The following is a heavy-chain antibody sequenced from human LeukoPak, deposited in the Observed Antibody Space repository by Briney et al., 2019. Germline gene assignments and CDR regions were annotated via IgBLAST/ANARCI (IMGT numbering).Heavy chain of an antibody. CDR1: GGSISSYY. D-gene: IGHD3-9*01. V-gene: IGHV4-4*07. CDR2: IYTSGST. CDR3: AREYILTGYYNVYYFDY. Sequence: SETLSLTCTVSGGSISSYYWSWIRQPAGKGLEWIGRIYTSGSTNYNPSLKSRVTMSVDTSKNQLSLKLSSVTAADTAVYYCAREYILTGYYNVYYFDYWGQGTLVTVSS. J-gene: IGHJ4*02.